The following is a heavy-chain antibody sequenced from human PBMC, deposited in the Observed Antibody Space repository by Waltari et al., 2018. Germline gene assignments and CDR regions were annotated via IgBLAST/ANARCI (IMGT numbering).Heavy chain of an antibody. CDR3: ARVSVYSNYRYYYYMDV. Sequence: QVQLVQSGAEVKKPGASVKVSCKASGYPFTSYGFSWVGRAPGKGLEWMGWISAYNGNTNYAQTLQGRVTMTTDTSTSTAYMELRSLRSDDTAVYYCARVSVYSNYRYYYYMDVWGKGTTVTVSS. J-gene: IGHJ6*03. CDR2: ISAYNGNT. V-gene: IGHV1-18*01. D-gene: IGHD4-4*01. CDR1: GYPFTSYG.